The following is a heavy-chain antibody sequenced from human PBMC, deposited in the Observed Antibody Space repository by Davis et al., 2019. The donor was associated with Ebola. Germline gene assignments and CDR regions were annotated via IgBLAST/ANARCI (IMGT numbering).Heavy chain of an antibody. Sequence: ASVKVSCKASGYTFSAYYVHWVRQAPGQGLEWLGGINPHSGVTNYAQKFQGRVTMTRDTSISTAYMDLSSLRSDDTAVFYCVRELHGGEFNYWGQGTLVSVSS. CDR2: INPHSGVT. J-gene: IGHJ4*02. D-gene: IGHD3-16*01. CDR3: VRELHGGEFNY. V-gene: IGHV1-2*02. CDR1: GYTFSAYY.